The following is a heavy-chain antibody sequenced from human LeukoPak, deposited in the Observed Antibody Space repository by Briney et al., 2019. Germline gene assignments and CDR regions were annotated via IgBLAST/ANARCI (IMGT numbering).Heavy chain of an antibody. CDR1: GFTFSSYW. CDR3: TRSGRVGAFDI. J-gene: IGHJ3*02. Sequence: GGSLRLSCAASGFTFSSYWMHWVRQGPGKGLVWVSRIYSDGSRTTYADSVKGRFTISGDNAKNTLYLQMNSLRAEDTAVYYCTRSGRVGAFDIWGHGTMVTVSS. D-gene: IGHD1-26*01. CDR2: IYSDGSRT. V-gene: IGHV3-74*01.